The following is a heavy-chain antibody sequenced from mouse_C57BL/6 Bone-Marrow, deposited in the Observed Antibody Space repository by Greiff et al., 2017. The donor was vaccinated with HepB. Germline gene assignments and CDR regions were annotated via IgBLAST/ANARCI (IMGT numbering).Heavy chain of an antibody. CDR3: ARNEITTFDWYFDV. V-gene: IGHV2-2*01. J-gene: IGHJ1*03. CDR1: GFSLTSYG. Sequence: VQLQQSGPGLVQPSQRLSITCTVSGFSLTSYGVHGVRQSPGKGLEWLGVIWSGGSTDYNAAFISRLSISKDNSKSQVFFKMNSLQADDTAIYYCARNEITTFDWYFDVWGTGTPVTVSS. CDR2: IWSGGST. D-gene: IGHD2-4*01.